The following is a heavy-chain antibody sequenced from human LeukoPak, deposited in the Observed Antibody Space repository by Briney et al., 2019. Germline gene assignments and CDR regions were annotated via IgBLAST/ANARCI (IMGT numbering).Heavy chain of an antibody. J-gene: IGHJ3*02. V-gene: IGHV4-59*01. CDR1: GGSLSSYY. CDR3: ARVFTAGPAAAPAFDI. CDR2: IYYSGST. D-gene: IGHD6-13*01. Sequence: PSETLSLTCTVSGGSLSSYYWSWLRQPPGKGLEWIGYIYYSGSTNYNPSLKSRVTISVDTSKNQFSLKLSSVTAADTAVYYCARVFTAGPAAAPAFDIWGQGTMVTVSS.